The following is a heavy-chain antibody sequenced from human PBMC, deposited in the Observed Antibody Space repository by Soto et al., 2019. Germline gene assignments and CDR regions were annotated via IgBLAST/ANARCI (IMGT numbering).Heavy chain of an antibody. CDR1: GYTFTGYY. J-gene: IGHJ4*02. V-gene: IGHV1-2*04. D-gene: IGHD6-13*01. CDR3: ARDGVGIAAAGTLDY. CDR2: INPNSGGT. Sequence: ASVKVSCKASGYTFTGYYMHWVRQAPGQGLEWMGWINPNSGGTNYAQKFQGWVTMTRDTSISTAYMELSRLRSDDTAVYYCARDGVGIAAAGTLDYWGQGTLVTVSS.